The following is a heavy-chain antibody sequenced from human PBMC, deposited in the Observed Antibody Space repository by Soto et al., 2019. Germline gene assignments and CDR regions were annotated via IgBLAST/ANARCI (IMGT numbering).Heavy chain of an antibody. V-gene: IGHV4-59*01. CDR3: ARDHYYGSGSYSADAFDI. CDR2: IYYSGST. J-gene: IGHJ3*02. D-gene: IGHD3-10*01. Sequence: PSETLSLTCTVSGGSISSYYWSWIRQPPGKGLEWIGYIYYSGSTNYNPSLKSRVTISVDTSKNQFSLKLSSVTAADTAVYYCARDHYYGSGSYSADAFDIWGQGTMVTVSS. CDR1: GGSISSYY.